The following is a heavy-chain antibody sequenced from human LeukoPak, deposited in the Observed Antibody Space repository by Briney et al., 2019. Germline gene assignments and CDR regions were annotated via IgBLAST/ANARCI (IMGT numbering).Heavy chain of an antibody. Sequence: ASVKVSCKASGYTYTSYGISWVRQAPGQGLEWMGWISAYNGNTNYAQKLQGRVTMTTDTSTSAAYMELRSLRSDDTAVYYCARANQAVDAFDIWGQGTMVTVSS. D-gene: IGHD4-17*01. V-gene: IGHV1-18*01. CDR3: ARANQAVDAFDI. CDR2: ISAYNGNT. J-gene: IGHJ3*02. CDR1: GYTYTSYG.